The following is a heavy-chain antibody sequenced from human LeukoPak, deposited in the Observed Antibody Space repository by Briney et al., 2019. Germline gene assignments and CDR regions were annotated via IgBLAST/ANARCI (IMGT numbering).Heavy chain of an antibody. J-gene: IGHJ6*03. CDR2: IYYSGST. V-gene: IGHV4-34*01. Sequence: SETLSLTCAVYGGSFSGYYWSWIRQPPGKGLEWIGSIYYSGSTYYNPSLKSRVTISVDTSKDQFSLKLSSVTAADTAVYYCARHPRGYSGYDHNYYYMDVWGKGTTVTISS. CDR3: ARHPRGYSGYDHNYYYMDV. D-gene: IGHD5-12*01. CDR1: GGSFSGYY.